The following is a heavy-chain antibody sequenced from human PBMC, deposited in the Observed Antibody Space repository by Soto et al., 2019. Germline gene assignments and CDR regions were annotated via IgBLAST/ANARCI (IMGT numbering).Heavy chain of an antibody. CDR1: GGSISSYY. D-gene: IGHD2-2*02. CDR2: IYTSGST. Sequence: QVQLQESGPGLVKPSETLSLTCTVSGGSISSYYWSWIRQPAGKGLEGIGRIYTSGSTNYNPSLKSRVTMSVDTSKNQFSLKLSSVTAADTAVYYCARDNMGYCSSTSCYTPGWFDPWGQGTLVTVSS. V-gene: IGHV4-4*07. J-gene: IGHJ5*02. CDR3: ARDNMGYCSSTSCYTPGWFDP.